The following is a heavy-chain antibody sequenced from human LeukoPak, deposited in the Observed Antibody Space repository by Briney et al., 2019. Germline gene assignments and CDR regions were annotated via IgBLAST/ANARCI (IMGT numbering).Heavy chain of an antibody. Sequence: PGGSLRLSCAASGFTVSSSYASWVRQAPGKGLEWVSLIYSGGSTYYAASVKGRFTISRDNSRNTLYLQMNSLRPEDTAVYYCAKGYNYAYEYWGQGTLVTVSS. CDR1: GFTVSSSY. CDR3: AKGYNYAYEY. CDR2: IYSGGST. D-gene: IGHD5-18*01. J-gene: IGHJ4*02. V-gene: IGHV3-53*01.